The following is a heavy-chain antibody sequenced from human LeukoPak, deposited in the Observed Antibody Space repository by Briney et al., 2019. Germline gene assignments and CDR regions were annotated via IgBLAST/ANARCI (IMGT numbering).Heavy chain of an antibody. D-gene: IGHD4-17*01. CDR3: AKDSGQDYGDYVGSWYYYYMDV. V-gene: IGHV4-4*07. CDR1: GDSISRYY. J-gene: IGHJ6*03. Sequence: RTSETLSLTCTVSGDSISRYYWSWIRQPAGKGLEWIGRIYNGGIITYNPSLKSRVTMSIDTSNNQFSLRLRFVTAADTAVYYCAKDSGQDYGDYVGSWYYYYMDVWGKGTTVTVSS. CDR2: IYNGGII.